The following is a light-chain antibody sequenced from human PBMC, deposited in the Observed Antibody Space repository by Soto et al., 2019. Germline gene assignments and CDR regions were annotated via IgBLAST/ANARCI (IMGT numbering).Light chain of an antibody. Sequence: QAVVTHEPSLTVSPGGTVTLTCASSTGAVTSGYYPNWFQQKPGQPPRALIYSTTYKHSWTPARFSGSLLGGKAALTLSGAQPEDEAEYYCLLFYGDGVVFGGGTKLTVL. CDR3: LLFYGDGVV. V-gene: IGLV7-43*01. J-gene: IGLJ2*01. CDR1: TGAVTSGYY. CDR2: STT.